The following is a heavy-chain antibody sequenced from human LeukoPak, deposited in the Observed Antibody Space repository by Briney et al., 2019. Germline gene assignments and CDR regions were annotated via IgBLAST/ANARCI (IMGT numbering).Heavy chain of an antibody. CDR3: ASYGGIHFDY. V-gene: IGHV4-38-2*01. D-gene: IGHD4-23*01. CDR1: DYSFSSGYY. J-gene: IGHJ4*02. CDR2: IYHSGST. Sequence: SETLSLTCAVSDYSFSSGYYWGWIRQPPGKGLEWIGTIYHSGSTYYNPSLKSRVTISVDTSKSQFSLKLSSVTAADTAVYYCASYGGIHFDYWGQGTLVTVSS.